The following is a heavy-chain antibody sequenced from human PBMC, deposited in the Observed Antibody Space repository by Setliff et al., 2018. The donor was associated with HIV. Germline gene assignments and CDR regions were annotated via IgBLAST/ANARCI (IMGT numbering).Heavy chain of an antibody. J-gene: IGHJ5*02. CDR2: IHPSGST. CDR3: ARGRDAYKSGNT. V-gene: IGHV4-34*01. Sequence: AETLSLTCAVYGGSLSGYYRTWIRQPPGKGLEWIGEIHPSGSTNYNPSLESRVTISVDTSKNKFPLHLSSVPAADTAVYYCARGRDAYKSGNTWGQGALVTVSS. D-gene: IGHD1-1*01. CDR1: GGSLSGYY.